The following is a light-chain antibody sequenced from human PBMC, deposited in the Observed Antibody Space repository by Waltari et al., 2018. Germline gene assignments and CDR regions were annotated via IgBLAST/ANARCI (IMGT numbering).Light chain of an antibody. CDR3: QQSYSTPWT. CDR1: QTINTY. Sequence: IVMTPSPSTLSSSVGDRVTITCRASQTINTYLNWYQQKPGKAPKLLIYTASTLQSGVPSRFSGSGFGTDFTLTISSLQPEDFATYYCQQSYSTPWTFGQGTKVEIK. CDR2: TAS. V-gene: IGKV1-39*01. J-gene: IGKJ1*01.